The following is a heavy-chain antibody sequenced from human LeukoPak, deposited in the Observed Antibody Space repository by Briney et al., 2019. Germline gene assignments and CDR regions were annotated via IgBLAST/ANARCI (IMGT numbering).Heavy chain of an antibody. CDR1: GYTFTTYG. CDR3: ARVDTVNYYYYMDV. Sequence: GSVKVSYKASGYTFTTYGISWVRQAPGHGLERMGWISTFNGHTNYAQSRQDRVTMTTDTSTSTVYMELSSLISDDTAVYYCARVDTVNYYYYMDVWGKGTPVTVSS. D-gene: IGHD5-18*01. V-gene: IGHV1-18*01. CDR2: ISTFNGHT. J-gene: IGHJ6*03.